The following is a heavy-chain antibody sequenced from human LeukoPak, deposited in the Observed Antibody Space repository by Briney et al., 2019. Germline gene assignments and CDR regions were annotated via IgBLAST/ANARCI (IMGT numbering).Heavy chain of an antibody. Sequence: SETLSLTCAVCGGSFSGYYWSWIRQPPGKGLEWIGEINHSGSTNYNPSLKSRVTISVDTSKSQFFLKLSSVTAADTAVYYCARGRSLDGDYYYFDYWGQGTLVTVSS. V-gene: IGHV4-34*01. J-gene: IGHJ4*02. D-gene: IGHD4-17*01. CDR3: ARGRSLDGDYYYFDY. CDR1: GGSFSGYY. CDR2: INHSGST.